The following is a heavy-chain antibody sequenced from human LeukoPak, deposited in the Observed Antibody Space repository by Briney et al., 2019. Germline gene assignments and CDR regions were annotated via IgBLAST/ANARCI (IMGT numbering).Heavy chain of an antibody. J-gene: IGHJ4*02. CDR2: ISAYNGST. D-gene: IGHD3-22*01. CDR1: GYTFTSYG. CDR3: ARIMDSSGVYYFDY. V-gene: IGHV1-18*01. Sequence: ASVKVSCKASGYTFTSYGISWVRQAPGQGLEWMGWISAYNGSTNYAQKLQGRVTMTTDTSTSTAYMELRSLRSDDTAVYYCARIMDSSGVYYFDYWGQGTLVTVSS.